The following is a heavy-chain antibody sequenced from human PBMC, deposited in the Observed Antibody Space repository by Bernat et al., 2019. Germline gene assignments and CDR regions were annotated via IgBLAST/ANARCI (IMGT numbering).Heavy chain of an antibody. D-gene: IGHD3-22*01. CDR1: GFTLRSHW. Sequence: EVQLVESGGELVQPGGSLRLSCAASGFTLRSHWMSWVRQAPGKGLEWVANINQDGSLKYSVAYVKGRFTVSRDNAKNSLFLQMNNLRAEDTALYYCARDVQAPYEYYMDDWGKGTTVTVSS. CDR3: ARDVQAPYEYYMDD. V-gene: IGHV3-7*01. CDR2: INQDGSLK. J-gene: IGHJ6*03.